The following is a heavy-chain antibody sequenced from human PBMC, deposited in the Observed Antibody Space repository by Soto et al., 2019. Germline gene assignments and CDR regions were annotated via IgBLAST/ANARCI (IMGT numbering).Heavy chain of an antibody. J-gene: IGHJ4*02. CDR3: VKASGVTYPHFDD. V-gene: IGHV3-72*01. CDR1: GFTFSDYY. CDR2: IRDKTNSYTT. Sequence: EVQLVESGGGLVQPGRSLRLSCTASGFTFSDYYMDWVRQAPGKGLEWVGRIRDKTNSYTTEYAASVKGRFIISGDDSRNSLDLQMNSLKTEDTAVYYCVKASGVTYPHFDDWGQGTLVTVSS. D-gene: IGHD2-21*02.